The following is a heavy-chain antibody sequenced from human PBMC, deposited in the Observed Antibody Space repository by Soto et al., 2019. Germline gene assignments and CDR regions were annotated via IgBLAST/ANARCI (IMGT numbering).Heavy chain of an antibody. D-gene: IGHD3-16*02. CDR1: GYRFSGYG. Sequence: GASVKVSCKASGYRFSGYGISWARLAPGQGLEWMGWISGHTAKTQYSEKFQGRVTVTADTSTTTAFMELRSLGPDDTAVYYCARVTGVSYDYIWGSYRPLNDFDYWGQGTLVTVSS. CDR3: ARVTGVSYDYIWGSYRPLNDFDY. V-gene: IGHV1-18*04. CDR2: ISGHTAKT. J-gene: IGHJ4*02.